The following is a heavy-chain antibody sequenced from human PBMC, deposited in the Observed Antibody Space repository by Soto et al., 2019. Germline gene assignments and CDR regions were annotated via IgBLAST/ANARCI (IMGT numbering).Heavy chain of an antibody. CDR2: IYTSGST. Sequence: SETLSLTCTVSGGSIGSYYWSWIRQPSGKGLEWIGRIYTSGSTNYNPSLKSRVTMSVDTSKNQFSLKLSSVTAADTAVYYCARDLKFGQADYWGQGTQVTVSS. D-gene: IGHD3-10*01. CDR3: ARDLKFGQADY. CDR1: GGSIGSYY. V-gene: IGHV4-4*07. J-gene: IGHJ4*02.